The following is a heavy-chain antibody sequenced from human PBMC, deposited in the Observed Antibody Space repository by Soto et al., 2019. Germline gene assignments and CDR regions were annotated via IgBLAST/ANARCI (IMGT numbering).Heavy chain of an antibody. CDR2: ISGSGGST. J-gene: IGHJ5*02. D-gene: IGHD6-13*01. CDR3: IYRPDYSTFDWFDP. V-gene: IGHV3-23*01. CDR1: GFTFVNYA. Sequence: PGGSLRLSCAASGFTFVNYAISWVRQAPGKGLEWVSAISGSGGSTYYADSVKGRFTISRDNSKNTLYLQMNSLRAEDTAVYYCIYRPDYSTFDWFDPWGQGTLVTVSS.